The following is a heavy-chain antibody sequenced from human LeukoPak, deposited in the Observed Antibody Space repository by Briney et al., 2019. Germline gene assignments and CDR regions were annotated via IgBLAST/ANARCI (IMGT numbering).Heavy chain of an antibody. V-gene: IGHV4-34*01. CDR3: ARGVNNWNIDVFDI. CDR1: GFTFSSYG. D-gene: IGHD1/OR15-1a*01. Sequence: LRLSCAASGFTFSSYGMHWVRQPPGKGLEWIGEINHSGSTNYNPSLKSRVTISVDTSKNQFSLKLSSVTAAETAVYFCARGVNNWNIDVFDIWGQGTMVTVSS. J-gene: IGHJ3*02. CDR2: INHSGST.